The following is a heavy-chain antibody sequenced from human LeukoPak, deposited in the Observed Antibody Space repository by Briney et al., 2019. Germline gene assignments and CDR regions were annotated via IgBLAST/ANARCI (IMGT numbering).Heavy chain of an antibody. CDR1: GFTFNSYA. J-gene: IGHJ4*02. Sequence: GGALRLSCEASGFTFNSYAISWVRQAPGKGLEWVSAIVGTNGRTYFADSVKGRFTISRDYSMNTLYLQMNSLRDEDTAVYYCAKHYYDTSGTPRNFDYWGQATLVTV. V-gene: IGHV3-23*01. CDR3: AKHYYDTSGTPRNFDY. D-gene: IGHD3-22*01. CDR2: IVGTNGRT.